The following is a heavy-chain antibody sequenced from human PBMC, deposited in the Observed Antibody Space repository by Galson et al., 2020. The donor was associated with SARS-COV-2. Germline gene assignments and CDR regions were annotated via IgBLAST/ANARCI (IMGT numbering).Heavy chain of an antibody. J-gene: IGHJ3*02. D-gene: IGHD5-18*01. CDR2: ISSSGGNT. CDR3: AKVGGSYGYPYDAFDI. V-gene: IGHV3-23*01. Sequence: TGGSLRLSCEASGFTFSNYAITWVRQAPGKGLEWVSGISSSGGNTYYADSVKGRFTISRDNSKNTLYLQMNSLGAEDTAVYYCAKVGGSYGYPYDAFDIWGQGTMVTVSS. CDR1: GFTFSNYA.